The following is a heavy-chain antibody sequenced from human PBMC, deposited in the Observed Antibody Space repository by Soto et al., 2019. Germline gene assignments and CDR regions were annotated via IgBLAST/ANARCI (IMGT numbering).Heavy chain of an antibody. Sequence: PGGSLRLSCAASGFTFSNAWMSWVRQAPGKGLEWVGRIKSKTDGGTTDYAAPVKGRFTISRDDSKNTLYLQMNSLKTEDTAVYYCTTTLPATAYYYGMDVWGQGTTVTVSS. CDR1: GFTFSNAW. V-gene: IGHV3-15*01. J-gene: IGHJ6*02. CDR3: TTTLPATAYYYGMDV. D-gene: IGHD6-25*01. CDR2: IKSKTDGGTT.